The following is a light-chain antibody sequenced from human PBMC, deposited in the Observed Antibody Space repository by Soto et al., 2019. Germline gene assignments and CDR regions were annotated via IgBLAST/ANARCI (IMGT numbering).Light chain of an antibody. CDR1: QSVNSNS. J-gene: IGKJ4*01. CDR3: QQYGTSPPLT. V-gene: IGKV3-20*01. Sequence: EIVLTQSPGILSLSPGDRATLSCRTSQSVNSNSLAWYQQKPGQAPRLLLYGASTRAIGIPDRFSGSGSGTDFTLTISRLEPEDFAVYYCQQYGTSPPLTFDGGTEVEIK. CDR2: GAS.